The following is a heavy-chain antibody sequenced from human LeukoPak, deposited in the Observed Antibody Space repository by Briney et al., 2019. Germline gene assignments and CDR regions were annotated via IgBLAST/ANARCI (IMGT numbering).Heavy chain of an antibody. CDR1: GFTFSSYG. CDR3: AKSRRSIAVAGTYFDY. J-gene: IGHJ4*02. CDR2: ISYDGSNK. Sequence: SGGSLRLSCAASGFTFSSYGMHWVRQAPGKGLEWVAVISYDGSNKYYADSVKGRFTISRDNSKNTLYLQMNSLRAEDTAVYYCAKSRRSIAVAGTYFDYWGQGTLVTVSS. D-gene: IGHD6-19*01. V-gene: IGHV3-30*18.